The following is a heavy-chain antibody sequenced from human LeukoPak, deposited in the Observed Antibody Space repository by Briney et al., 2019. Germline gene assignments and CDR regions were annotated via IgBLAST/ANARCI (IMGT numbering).Heavy chain of an antibody. J-gene: IGHJ4*02. V-gene: IGHV3-30*04. D-gene: IGHD3-16*01. CDR1: GFTFSIFP. CDR3: ARGTAGGVVNWGIDY. Sequence: PGGSLRLSCEASGFTFSIFPMHWVRQAPGKGLEWVALISSGSEKYYADSVKGRFTISRDNSKNMLYLQMNSLRADDTAVYYCARGTAGGVVNWGIDYWGQGTLVTVSS. CDR2: ISSGSEK.